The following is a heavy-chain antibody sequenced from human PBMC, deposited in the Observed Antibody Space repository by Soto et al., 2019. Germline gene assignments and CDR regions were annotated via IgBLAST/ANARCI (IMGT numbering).Heavy chain of an antibody. V-gene: IGHV4-34*01. CDR2: INHSGST. CDR3: ARGGQVVAAPRLYYYYGMDV. D-gene: IGHD2-15*01. J-gene: IGHJ6*02. CDR1: GGSFSGYY. Sequence: QVQLQQWGAGLLKPAETLSLTCAVYGGSFSGYYWSWIRQPPGKGLEWIGEINHSGSTNYNPSLKSRVTISVDTSKNQFSLKLSSVTAADTAVNYCARGGQVVAAPRLYYYYGMDVWGQGTTVTVSS.